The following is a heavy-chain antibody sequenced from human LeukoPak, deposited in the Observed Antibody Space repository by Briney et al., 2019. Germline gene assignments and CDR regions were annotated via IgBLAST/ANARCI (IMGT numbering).Heavy chain of an antibody. V-gene: IGHV3-23*01. CDR2: ISDSGGNT. CDR3: AKDWATLIRGADY. D-gene: IGHD3-10*01. Sequence: GGSLRLSCAASGFTFSSYAMRWFRQAPGKGLEWGSGISDSGGNTYYADSVKGRFTISRDKSKNTLYLQMDSLRAEDTALYYCAKDWATLIRGADYWGQGTRVTVSS. CDR1: GFTFSSYA. J-gene: IGHJ4*02.